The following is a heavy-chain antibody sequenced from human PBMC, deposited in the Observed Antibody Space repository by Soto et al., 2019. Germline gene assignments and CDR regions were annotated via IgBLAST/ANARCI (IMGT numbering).Heavy chain of an antibody. Sequence: QVQLVESGGGVVQPGRSLRLSCAASGFTFSSYGMHWVRQAPGKGLEWVAVIWYDGSNKYYADSLKGRFTISRDNSKNTLYLQMNSLRAEDTAVYYCARDGRSGWYWDYWGQGTLVTVSS. CDR3: ARDGRSGWYWDY. J-gene: IGHJ4*02. CDR1: GFTFSSYG. V-gene: IGHV3-33*01. D-gene: IGHD6-19*01. CDR2: IWYDGSNK.